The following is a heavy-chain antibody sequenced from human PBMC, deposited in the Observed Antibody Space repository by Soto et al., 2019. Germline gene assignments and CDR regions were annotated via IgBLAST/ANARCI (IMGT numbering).Heavy chain of an antibody. J-gene: IGHJ3*02. CDR1: GGSISSSSYY. CDR2: IYYSGST. D-gene: IGHD5-18*01. CDR3: ARRGLYSYGYGAFDI. Sequence: QLQLQESGPGLVKPSETLSLTCTVSGGSISSSSYYWGWIRQPPGKGLGWIGSIYYSGSTYYNPSLKSRVTISVDTSKNQFSLKLSSVTAADTAVYYCARRGLYSYGYGAFDIWGQGTMVTVSS. V-gene: IGHV4-39*01.